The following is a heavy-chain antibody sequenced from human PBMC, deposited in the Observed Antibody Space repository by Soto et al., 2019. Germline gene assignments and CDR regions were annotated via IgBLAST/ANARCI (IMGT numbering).Heavy chain of an antibody. D-gene: IGHD3-10*01. CDR2: MSYDGSER. CDR3: AKDAVSGSRRVPFNYYGMDV. J-gene: IGHJ6*02. V-gene: IGHV3-30*18. CDR1: GFSFSIYG. Sequence: QVQLVESGGGVVQPGRSLRLSCAASGFSFSIYGMHWVRQAPGKGLQWVAAMSYDGSERYYADSVKGRFTISRDNSNNTLYLQMNSLRAEDTAVYYCAKDAVSGSRRVPFNYYGMDVWGQGTTVTVSS.